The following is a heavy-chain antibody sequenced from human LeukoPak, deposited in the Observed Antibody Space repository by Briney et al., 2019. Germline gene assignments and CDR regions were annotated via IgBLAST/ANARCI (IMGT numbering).Heavy chain of an antibody. V-gene: IGHV4-34*01. CDR1: GGSFSGYY. J-gene: IGHJ5*02. CDR3: ARGGYCSSTSCPSSSPDDFDP. CDR2: INNSGST. Sequence: SETLSLNCAVYGGSFSGYYWSWIRQPPGKGLEWIGEINNSGSTNYNPSLKSRVTISVDTSKNQFSLKLSSVTAADTAVYYCARGGYCSSTSCPSSSPDDFDPWGQGTLVTVSS. D-gene: IGHD2-2*01.